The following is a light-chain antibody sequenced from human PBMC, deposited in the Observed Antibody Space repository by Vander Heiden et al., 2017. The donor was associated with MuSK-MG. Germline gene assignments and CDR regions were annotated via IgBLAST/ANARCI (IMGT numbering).Light chain of an antibody. Sequence: EIVLTQSPGTLSLSPGERATLSCRASQSVSSDYLGWYQQKPGQAPRLLICAASNRAAGIPDRFSGSGSGTDFTLTISRLEPEDFAVYYCQLDGRSHWTFGQGTKVEIK. CDR1: QSVSSDY. V-gene: IGKV3-20*01. J-gene: IGKJ1*01. CDR3: QLDGRSHWT. CDR2: AAS.